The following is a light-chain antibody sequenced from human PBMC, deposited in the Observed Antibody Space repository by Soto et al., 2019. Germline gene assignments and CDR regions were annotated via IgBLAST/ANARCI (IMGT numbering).Light chain of an antibody. V-gene: IGLV3-21*02. Sequence: SYELTQPASLSVAPGQTAXXXCGGNNIGNKRVHWYQQEPGQAPVLVVYNDGDRPSGIPERFSGSNSGNTATLTISRVEAGDEADYYCQVWDSSGDWIFGGGTKVTVL. CDR2: NDG. CDR3: QVWDSSGDWI. CDR1: NIGNKR. J-gene: IGLJ2*01.